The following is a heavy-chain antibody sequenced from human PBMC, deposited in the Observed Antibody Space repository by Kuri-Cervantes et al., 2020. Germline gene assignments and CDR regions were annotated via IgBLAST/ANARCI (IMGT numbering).Heavy chain of an antibody. V-gene: IGHV1-2*02. D-gene: IGHD6-13*01. CDR2: INPNSGGT. CDR3: ARAAGSSWLIYY. Sequence: ASVKVSCKASGYTFTGYYMHWVRQAPGQGLEWMGWINPNSGGTNYAQKFQGRVTMTRDTSISTAYMELSRLRSDDTAVYYCARAAGSSWLIYYWGQGTLVTVSS. J-gene: IGHJ4*02. CDR1: GYTFTGYY.